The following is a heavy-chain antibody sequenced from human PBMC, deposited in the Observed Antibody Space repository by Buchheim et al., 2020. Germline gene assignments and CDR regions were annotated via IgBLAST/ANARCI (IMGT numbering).Heavy chain of an antibody. CDR2: ISSSSSTI. CDR3: ARGLYSSSSGPPSW. Sequence: EVQLVESGGGLVQPGGSLRLSCAASGFTFSSYSMNWVRQAPGKGLEWVSYISSSSSTIYYADSVRGRFTISRENAKNSLYLKMNSLRAEDTAVYYCARGLYSSSSGPPSWWGQGTL. D-gene: IGHD6-6*01. J-gene: IGHJ4*02. CDR1: GFTFSSYS. V-gene: IGHV3-48*01.